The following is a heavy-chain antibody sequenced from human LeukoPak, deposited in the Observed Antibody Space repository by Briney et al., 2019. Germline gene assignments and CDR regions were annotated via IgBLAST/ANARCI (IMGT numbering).Heavy chain of an antibody. CDR2: VNSNSGGV. J-gene: IGHJ5*02. CDR3: ARGLFLGRFDP. V-gene: IGHV1-2*06. Sequence: GASVKVSCKTSGYTFSGYYIHWVRQAPGQGLEWMGRVNSNSGGVNYAQKFQGRVTLTRDTSISTAYVELSRLGSDDTAVYYCARGLFLGRFDPWGQGTLVTVSS. CDR1: GYTFSGYY. D-gene: IGHD3-10*02.